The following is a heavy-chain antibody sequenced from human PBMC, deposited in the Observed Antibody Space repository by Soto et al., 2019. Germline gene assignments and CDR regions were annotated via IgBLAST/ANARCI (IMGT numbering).Heavy chain of an antibody. Sequence: GASVKVSCKASGYTFNSYGISWARQAPGQGLEWMGWISAYNGNTNYAQKLQGRVTMTEDTSTDTAYMELSSLRSEDTAVYYCATSLGYCSGGSCPYGMDVWGQGTTVNVSS. CDR1: GYTFNSYG. V-gene: IGHV1-18*01. J-gene: IGHJ6*02. D-gene: IGHD2-15*01. CDR3: ATSLGYCSGGSCPYGMDV. CDR2: ISAYNGNT.